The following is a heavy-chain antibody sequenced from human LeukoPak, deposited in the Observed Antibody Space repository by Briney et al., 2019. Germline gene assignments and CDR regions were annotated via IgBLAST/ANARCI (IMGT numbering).Heavy chain of an antibody. CDR3: ATVPNFWSGYYGAGYYYYMDV. Sequence: ASVKVSCKASGGTFSSYAISWVRQAPGQGLEWMGGIIPIFGTANYAQKFQGRVTITTDESASTAYMELSSLRSEDTAVYYCATVPNFWSGYYGAGYYYYMDVWGEGTTATVSS. V-gene: IGHV1-69*05. J-gene: IGHJ6*03. D-gene: IGHD3-3*01. CDR1: GGTFSSYA. CDR2: IIPIFGTA.